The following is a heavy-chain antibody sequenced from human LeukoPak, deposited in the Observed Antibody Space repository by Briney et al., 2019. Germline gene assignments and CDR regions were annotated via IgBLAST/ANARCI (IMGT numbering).Heavy chain of an antibody. V-gene: IGHV1-2*02. CDR2: INPNSGGT. CDR1: GYTFTGYY. J-gene: IGHJ6*03. Sequence: ASVKVSCKASGYTFTGYYMHWVRQPPGQGLEWMGWINPNSGGTNYAQKFQGRVTMTRDTSISTAYMELSRLRSDDTAVYYCARDTSHYYDFWSGDMDVWGKGTTVTVSS. D-gene: IGHD3-3*01. CDR3: ARDTSHYYDFWSGDMDV.